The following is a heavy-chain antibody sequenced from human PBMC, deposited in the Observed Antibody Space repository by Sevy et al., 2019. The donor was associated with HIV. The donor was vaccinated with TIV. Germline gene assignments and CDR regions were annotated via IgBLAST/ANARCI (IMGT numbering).Heavy chain of an antibody. CDR2: INPNSGGT. J-gene: IGHJ6*02. V-gene: IGHV1-2*02. CDR1: GYTFTGYY. CDR3: ARGVMGWLHYYGMDV. Sequence: ASVKVSCKASGYTFTGYYMHWVRQAPGQGLEWMGWINPNSGGTNYAQKFQGRVTMTRDTSISTAYMELSRLRSDDTAVYYCARGVMGWLHYYGMDVWGQGTMVTVSS. D-gene: IGHD3-16*01.